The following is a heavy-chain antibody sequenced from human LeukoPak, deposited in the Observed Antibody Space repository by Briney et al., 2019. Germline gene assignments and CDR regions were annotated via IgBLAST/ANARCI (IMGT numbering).Heavy chain of an antibody. Sequence: ASVKVSCKASGYTFTSYGISWARQAPGQGLEWMGWISAYNGNTNYAQKLQGRVTMTTDTSASTAYMELRSLRSDDTAVYYCARVPGTIFFADYYYGMDVWGQGTTVTVSS. CDR1: GYTFTSYG. D-gene: IGHD3-3*01. CDR3: ARVPGTIFFADYYYGMDV. J-gene: IGHJ6*02. CDR2: ISAYNGNT. V-gene: IGHV1-18*01.